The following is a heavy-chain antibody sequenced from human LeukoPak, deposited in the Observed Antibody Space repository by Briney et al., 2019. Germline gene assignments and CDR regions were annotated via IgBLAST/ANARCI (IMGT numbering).Heavy chain of an antibody. Sequence: ASVKVSCKASGYTFTGYYMHWVRQAPGQGLEWMGWINPNSGGTNYAQKFQGWVTMTRDTSISTAYMELGRLRSDDTAVYYCARDLDSSSRGYFDYWGQGTLVTVSS. CDR3: ARDLDSSSRGYFDY. D-gene: IGHD6-13*01. CDR1: GYTFTGYY. J-gene: IGHJ4*02. CDR2: INPNSGGT. V-gene: IGHV1-2*04.